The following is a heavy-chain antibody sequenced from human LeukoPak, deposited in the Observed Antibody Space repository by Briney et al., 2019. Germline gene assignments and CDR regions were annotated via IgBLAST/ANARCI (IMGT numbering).Heavy chain of an antibody. V-gene: IGHV1-18*01. CDR3: ASGSSSFSTRFDY. J-gene: IGHJ4*02. D-gene: IGHD6-13*01. CDR1: GRTFTSFG. Sequence: ASVKVSCKASGRTFTSFGISWVRQARGQGLEWMGWISAYNGKTNYVQKLQGRVTMTTDTSTTTAYMELRSLRSDDTAVYYCASGSSSFSTRFDYWGQGTLVTVSS. CDR2: ISAYNGKT.